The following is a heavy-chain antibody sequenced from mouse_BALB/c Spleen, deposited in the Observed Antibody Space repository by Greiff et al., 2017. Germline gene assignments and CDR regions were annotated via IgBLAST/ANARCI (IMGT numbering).Heavy chain of an antibody. D-gene: IGHD2-14*01. CDR1: GYTFTSYD. Sequence: QVQLQQSGAELVKPGASVKLSCKASGYTFTSYDINWVRQRPEQGLEGIGWIFPGDGSTKYNEKFKGKATLTTDKSSSTAYMQLSRLTSEDSAVYFCARKNNYRYDTFAYWGQGTLVTVSA. CDR3: ARKNNYRYDTFAY. J-gene: IGHJ3*01. V-gene: IGHV1-85*01. CDR2: IFPGDGST.